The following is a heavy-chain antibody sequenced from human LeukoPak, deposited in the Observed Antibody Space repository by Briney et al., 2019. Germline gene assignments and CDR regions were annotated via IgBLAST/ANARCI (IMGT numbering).Heavy chain of an antibody. CDR3: ARDRRRDGYNSFDY. CDR2: INPNSDGT. Sequence: ASVKVSCKASGYTFTGYYIHWVRQAPGQGLEWMGWINPNSDGTNYAQKFQGRVTMTRDTSISTAYMELSRLISDDTAVYYCARDRRRDGYNSFDYWAQGTLVTVSS. J-gene: IGHJ4*02. D-gene: IGHD5-24*01. CDR1: GYTFTGYY. V-gene: IGHV1-2*02.